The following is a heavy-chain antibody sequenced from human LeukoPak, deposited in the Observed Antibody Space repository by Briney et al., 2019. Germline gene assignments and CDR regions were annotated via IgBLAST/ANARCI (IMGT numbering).Heavy chain of an antibody. CDR1: GGSFSGYY. CDR3: ARGLRVVPAAHYGMDV. V-gene: IGHV4-34*01. Sequence: PSETLSLTCAVYGGSFSGYYWSWIRQPPGKGLEWIGEINHSGSTNYNPSLKSRVTISVDTSKNQFSLKLSSVTAADTAVYYCARGLRVVPAAHYGMDVWGQGITVTVSS. CDR2: INHSGST. D-gene: IGHD2-2*01. J-gene: IGHJ6*02.